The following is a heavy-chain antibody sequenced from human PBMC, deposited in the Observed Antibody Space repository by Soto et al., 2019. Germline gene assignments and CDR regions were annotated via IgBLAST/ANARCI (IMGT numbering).Heavy chain of an antibody. CDR2: INHSGST. CDR1: GWSFSGYY. Sequence: SETLSLTCAVYGWSFSGYYWSWIRQPPGKGLEWIGEINHSGSTNYNPSLKSRVTISVDTSKNQFSLKLSSVTAADTAVYYCARRVVRQRGPGTGGYGNWFDPWGQGTLVTVSS. J-gene: IGHJ5*02. V-gene: IGHV4-34*01. D-gene: IGHD2-15*01. CDR3: ARRVVRQRGPGTGGYGNWFDP.